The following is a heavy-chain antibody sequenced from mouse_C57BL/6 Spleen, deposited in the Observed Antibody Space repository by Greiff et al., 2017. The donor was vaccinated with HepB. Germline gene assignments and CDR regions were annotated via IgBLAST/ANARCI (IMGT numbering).Heavy chain of an antibody. CDR2: IWTGGGT. CDR3: ATTTVVARWYFDV. Sequence: VKVVESGPGLVAPSQSLSITCTVSGFSLTSYAISWVRQPPGKGLEWLGVIWTGGGTNYNSALKSRLSISKDNSKSQVFLKMNSLQTDDTARYYCATTTVVARWYFDVWGTGTTVTVSS. D-gene: IGHD1-1*01. CDR1: GFSLTSYA. V-gene: IGHV2-9-1*01. J-gene: IGHJ1*03.